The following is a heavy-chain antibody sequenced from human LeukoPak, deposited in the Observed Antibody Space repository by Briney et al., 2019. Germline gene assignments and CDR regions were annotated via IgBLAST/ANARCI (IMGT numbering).Heavy chain of an antibody. CDR1: GGSISNSSYS. D-gene: IGHD5-12*01. V-gene: IGHV4-39*01. Sequence: SSETLSLTCTVSGGSISNSSYSWGWIRQPPGKGLEWIGSVSHSGSINYDPSLKNRVTISVDTSKNQFSLKLSSVTAADTAVYYCWAIVTTIKLDFWGQGTLVTVSS. J-gene: IGHJ4*02. CDR2: VSHSGSI. CDR3: WAIVTTIKLDF.